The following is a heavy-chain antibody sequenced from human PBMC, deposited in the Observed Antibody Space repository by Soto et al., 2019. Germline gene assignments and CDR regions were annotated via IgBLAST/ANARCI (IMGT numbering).Heavy chain of an antibody. CDR2: INSDGSTT. D-gene: IGHD5-18*01. V-gene: IGHV3-74*01. CDR1: GFTFSSYW. CDR3: ARENPGCSYVNY. Sequence: GGSLRLSCAASGFTFSSYWMLWVRQAPGKGLVWVSRINSDGSTTSYADSVKGRFTISRDNAKNTLYLQMNSLRAEDTAVYYCARENPGCSYVNYWSQGTLVTVSS. J-gene: IGHJ4*02.